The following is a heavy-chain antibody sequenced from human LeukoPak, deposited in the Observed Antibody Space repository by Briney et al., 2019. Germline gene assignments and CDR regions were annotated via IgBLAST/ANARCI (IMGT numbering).Heavy chain of an antibody. CDR2: ISGSGGRT. CDR1: GFIFNNYA. J-gene: IGHJ4*02. V-gene: IGHV3-23*01. D-gene: IGHD3-10*02. Sequence: GGSLRLSCAASGFIFNNYAMTWVRQAPGKGLEWVSSISGSGGRTYYADSVKGRFTISRDQSKNALYLQLNSLRAKDTAVYYCARYGVFGDTPRGHFDFWGQGTLVTVSA. CDR3: ARYGVFGDTPRGHFDF.